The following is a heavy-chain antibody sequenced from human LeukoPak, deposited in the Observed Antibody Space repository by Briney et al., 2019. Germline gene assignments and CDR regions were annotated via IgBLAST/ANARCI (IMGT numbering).Heavy chain of an antibody. CDR3: ERGYSYDSFDY. V-gene: IGHV4-59*01. CDR2: IYYSGST. J-gene: IGHJ4*02. D-gene: IGHD3-16*01. Sequence: SETLSLTCTVSGGSISSYYWSWIRQPPGKGLGWIGYIYYSGSTNYNPSLKSRVTISVDTSKNQFSLKLRSVTAADTAVYFCERGYSYDSFDYWGLGTLVTVSS. CDR1: GGSISSYY.